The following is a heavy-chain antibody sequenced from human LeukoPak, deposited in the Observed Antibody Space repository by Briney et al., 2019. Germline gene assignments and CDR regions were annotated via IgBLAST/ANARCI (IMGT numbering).Heavy chain of an antibody. CDR2: ICTTGST. Sequence: NPSETLSLTCTVSGYSITTGYYWGWVRPPPGKGLEWIGSICTTGSTYYNPSLKSRVTLSVDTSKNQFSLRLTSMTAADTAVYYCARDQDYYGSGSYGPDHWGQGTLVTVSS. CDR1: GYSITTGYY. V-gene: IGHV4-38-2*02. CDR3: ARDQDYYGSGSYGPDH. J-gene: IGHJ4*02. D-gene: IGHD3-10*01.